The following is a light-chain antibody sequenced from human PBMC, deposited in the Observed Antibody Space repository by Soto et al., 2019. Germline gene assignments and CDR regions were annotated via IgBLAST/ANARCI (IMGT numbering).Light chain of an antibody. V-gene: IGKV3-11*01. CDR3: QQRSNCPLT. CDR1: QRVSSY. CDR2: DAS. Sequence: EIVLTQSPATLSLSPGERATLSCRDSQRVSSYLAGYQQKPGQAPSLLIYDASNRATGIPARFRGSGSETDFTLNISSLEPDDFAFYYCQQRSNCPLTFGGGTKVEIK. J-gene: IGKJ4*01.